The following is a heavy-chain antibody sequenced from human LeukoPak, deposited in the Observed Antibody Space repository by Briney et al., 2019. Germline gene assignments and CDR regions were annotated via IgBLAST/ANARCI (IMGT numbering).Heavy chain of an antibody. V-gene: IGHV3-21*01. CDR1: GFSVSIYW. D-gene: IGHD6-6*01. Sequence: GGSLRLAWAAAGFSVSIYWMRWVRQAAGGGLEWVSSIGRSSSYIYYADSVKGRFTISRDNAKNSLYLQMNSLRAEDTAVYYCARGSSNIAGRNNCFDPWGQGTLVTVSS. CDR3: ARGSSNIAGRNNCFDP. J-gene: IGHJ5*02. CDR2: IGRSSSYI.